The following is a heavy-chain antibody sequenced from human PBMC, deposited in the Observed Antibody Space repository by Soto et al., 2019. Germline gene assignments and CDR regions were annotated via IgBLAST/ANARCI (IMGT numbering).Heavy chain of an antibody. V-gene: IGHV4-61*01. CDR2: IYYSGST. CDR3: AREPPTGRRALYYFDY. D-gene: IGHD4-17*01. CDR1: GGSVSSGSYY. J-gene: IGHJ4*02. Sequence: PSETLSLTCTVSGGSVSSGSYYWSWIRQPPGKGLEWIGYIYYSGSTNYNPSLKSRVTISVDTSKNQFSLKLSSVTAADTAVYYCAREPPTGRRALYYFDYWGQGTLVTVSS.